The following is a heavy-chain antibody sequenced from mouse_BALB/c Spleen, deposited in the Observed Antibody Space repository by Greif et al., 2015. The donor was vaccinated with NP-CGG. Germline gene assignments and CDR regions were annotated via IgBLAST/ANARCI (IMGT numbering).Heavy chain of an antibody. J-gene: IGHJ2*01. V-gene: IGHV1-19*01. CDR3: ARYDYDY. Sequence: VQLQQSGPELVKPGASVKMSCKASGYTFTDYYMDWVKQSHGESFEWIGRVNPYNGGTSYNQKFKGKATLTVDKSSSTAYMELNSLTSEDSAVYYCARYDYDYWGQGTTLTVSS. CDR2: VNPYNGGT. D-gene: IGHD2-4*01. CDR1: GYTFTDYY.